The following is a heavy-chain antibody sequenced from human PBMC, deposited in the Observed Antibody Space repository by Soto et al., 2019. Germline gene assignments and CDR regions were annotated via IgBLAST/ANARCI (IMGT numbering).Heavy chain of an antibody. D-gene: IGHD6-6*01. V-gene: IGHV4-30-2*01. CDR2: IYHSGST. J-gene: IGHJ4*02. CDR3: AGQYSSSSDEGYYFDY. CDR1: GGSISSGGYS. Sequence: NPSETLSLTCAVSGGSISSGGYSWSWIRQPPGKGLEWIGYIYHSGSTYYNPSLKSRVTISVDRSKNQFSLKLSSVTAADTAVYYCAGQYSSSSDEGYYFDYWGQGTLVTVSS.